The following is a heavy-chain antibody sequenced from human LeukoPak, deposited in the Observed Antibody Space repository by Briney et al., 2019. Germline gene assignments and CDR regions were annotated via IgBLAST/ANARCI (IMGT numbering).Heavy chain of an antibody. CDR3: ATYGDYYNAFDI. CDR1: GGSISSSSYY. D-gene: IGHD4-17*01. V-gene: IGHV4-39*01. CDR2: IYYSGST. Sequence: SETLSLTCTVSGGSISSSSYYWGWIRQPPGKGLEWIGSIYYSGSTYYNPPLKSRVTISVDTSKNQFSLKLSSVTAADTAVYYCATYGDYYNAFDIWGQGTMVTVSS. J-gene: IGHJ3*02.